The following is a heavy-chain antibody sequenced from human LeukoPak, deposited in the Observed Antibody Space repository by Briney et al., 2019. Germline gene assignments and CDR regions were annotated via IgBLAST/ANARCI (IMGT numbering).Heavy chain of an antibody. J-gene: IGHJ4*02. D-gene: IGHD5-12*01. CDR3: ATGGRREATPWGY. CDR2: VDPEDGET. V-gene: IGHV1-69-2*01. Sequence: ASVKISCKVSGYTFTDYYMHWVQQAPGKGLEWMGLVDPEDGETIYAEKFQGRVTITADTSTDTAYMELSSLRSEDTGVYYCATGGRREATPWGYWGQGTLVTVSS. CDR1: GYTFTDYY.